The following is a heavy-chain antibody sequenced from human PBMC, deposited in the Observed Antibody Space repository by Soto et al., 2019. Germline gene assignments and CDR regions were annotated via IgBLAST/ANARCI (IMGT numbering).Heavy chain of an antibody. Sequence: ASVKVSCKASGGTFSSYTISWVRQAPGQGLEWMGRIIPILGIANYAQKFQGRVTITADKSTSTAYMELSSLRSEDTAVYYCARDYYGSGGSFDPWGQGTLVTVSS. CDR2: IIPILGIA. D-gene: IGHD3-10*01. CDR1: GGTFSSYT. V-gene: IGHV1-69*04. J-gene: IGHJ5*02. CDR3: ARDYYGSGGSFDP.